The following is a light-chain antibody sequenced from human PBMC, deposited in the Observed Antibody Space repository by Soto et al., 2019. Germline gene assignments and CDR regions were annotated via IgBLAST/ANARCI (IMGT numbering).Light chain of an antibody. CDR1: QTISDG. V-gene: IGKV1-5*01. J-gene: IGKJ1*01. CDR3: QQYYNYPET. CDR2: DAS. Sequence: DIRMTQSASSLCASVGDRVTMXCRASQTISDGFGWHQQKPGKAPKLLIYDASSLEGGVPSRFSGSGSATEFTPTISSLQPDDFATYYRQQYYNYPETFGQGTKVDI.